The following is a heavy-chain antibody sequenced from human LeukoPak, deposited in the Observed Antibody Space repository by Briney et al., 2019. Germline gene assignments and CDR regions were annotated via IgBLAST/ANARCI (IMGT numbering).Heavy chain of an antibody. CDR1: AGTLSSYA. D-gene: IGHD3-22*01. Sequence: SVTVSCQLSAGTLSSYAISWVRQAPGEGLEWVGGTIPIFGTANYAQKFQGRVTINTDQPTNTAYMELSSLRSEDPAVNYCARSLGSIVYYDSSGTTWFNPWGQGTLVTVPS. CDR3: ARSLGSIVYYDSSGTTWFNP. CDR2: TIPIFGTA. J-gene: IGHJ5*02. V-gene: IGHV1-69*05.